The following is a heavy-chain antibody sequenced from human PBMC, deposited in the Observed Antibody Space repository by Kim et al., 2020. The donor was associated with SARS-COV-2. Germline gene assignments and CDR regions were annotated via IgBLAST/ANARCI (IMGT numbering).Heavy chain of an antibody. Sequence: GGSLRLSCAASGFTFSSYSMNWVRQAPGKGLEWVSYISSSSSTIYYADSVKGRFTISRDNAKNSLYLQMNSLRAEDTAVYYCVRDSNGLGAAGTNRYYYYGMDVWGQGTTVTASS. D-gene: IGHD6-13*01. CDR2: ISSSSSTI. J-gene: IGHJ6*02. V-gene: IGHV3-48*04. CDR1: GFTFSSYS. CDR3: VRDSNGLGAAGTNRYYYYGMDV.